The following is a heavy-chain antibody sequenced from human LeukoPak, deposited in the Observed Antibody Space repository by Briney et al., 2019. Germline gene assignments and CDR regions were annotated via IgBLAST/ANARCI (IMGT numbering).Heavy chain of an antibody. CDR3: AKDKAPGSWHTPSDY. CDR2: ISASGGTT. V-gene: IGHV3-23*01. CDR1: GFNFSTYA. Sequence: WGSLRLSCAASGFNFSTYARRGVRQAPGKGPEWFPCISASGGTTYYADSVKGRFTISRDNSKNTLYLQMNSLRGEDTAVYYCAKDKAPGSWHTPSDYWGQGTLVTVSS. D-gene: IGHD6-13*01. J-gene: IGHJ4*02.